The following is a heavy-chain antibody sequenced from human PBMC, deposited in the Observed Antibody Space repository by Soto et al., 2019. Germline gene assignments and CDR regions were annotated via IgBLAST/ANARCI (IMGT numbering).Heavy chain of an antibody. D-gene: IGHD6-13*01. CDR2: IYYSGST. CDR3: ASRYIAAAGTEDY. V-gene: IGHV4-39*01. CDR1: GGSISSSSYY. J-gene: IGHJ4*02. Sequence: QLQLQESGPGLVKPSETLSLTCTVSGGSISSSSYYWGWIRQPPGKGLEWIGGIYYSGSTYYNPPLKSRVTISVDTSKNQFSLKLSSVTAADTAVYYCASRYIAAAGTEDYWGQGTLVTVSS.